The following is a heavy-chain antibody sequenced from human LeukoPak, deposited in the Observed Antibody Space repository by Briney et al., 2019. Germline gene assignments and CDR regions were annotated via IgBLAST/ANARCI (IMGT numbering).Heavy chain of an antibody. CDR3: ARLPYCGGDCYPNWFDT. J-gene: IGHJ5*02. CDR2: IYPGDSAT. CDR1: GYSFTSYW. V-gene: IGHV5-51*01. D-gene: IGHD2-21*02. Sequence: GESLKISCKGSGYSFTSYWIGWVRQMPGKGLEWMGIIYPGDSATRYSPSFQGQVAISVDKSIRTAYLQWSSLKASDIAMYYCARLPYCGGDCYPNWFDTWGQGTLVTVSS.